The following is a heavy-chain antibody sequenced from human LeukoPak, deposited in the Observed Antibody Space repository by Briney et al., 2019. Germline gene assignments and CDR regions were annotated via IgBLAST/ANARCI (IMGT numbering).Heavy chain of an antibody. CDR1: GGSFSGYY. D-gene: IGHD3-22*01. CDR3: ASGGDSSGYYLRLGYDY. V-gene: IGHV4-34*01. J-gene: IGHJ4*02. CDR2: INHSGST. Sequence: SETLSLTCAVYGGSFSGYYWSWIRQPPGKGLEWIGEINHSGSTNYNPSLKSRVTISVDTSKNQFSLKLSSVTAADTAVYYCASGGDSSGYYLRLGYDYWGQGTLVTVSS.